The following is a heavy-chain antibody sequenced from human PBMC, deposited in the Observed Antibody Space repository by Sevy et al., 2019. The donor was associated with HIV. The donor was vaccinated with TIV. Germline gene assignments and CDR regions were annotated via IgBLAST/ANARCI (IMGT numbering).Heavy chain of an antibody. Sequence: ASVKVSCKAAGYSFTNFDINWVRQATGQGLEWMAWMNPNNGNTHYAQKFQGRVTMTRGSSANTTYMELSSLTSEDTAIYYCARARLDYEFWSGSYFSRAPWGYKYYAMDVWGQGTTVTVSS. CDR1: GYSFTNFD. CDR3: ARARLDYEFWSGSYFSRAPWGYKYYAMDV. D-gene: IGHD3-3*01. CDR2: MNPNNGNT. V-gene: IGHV1-8*01. J-gene: IGHJ6*02.